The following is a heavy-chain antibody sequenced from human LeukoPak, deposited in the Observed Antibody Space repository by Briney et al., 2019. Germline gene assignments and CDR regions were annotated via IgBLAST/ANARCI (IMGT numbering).Heavy chain of an antibody. V-gene: IGHV1-2*02. Sequence: ASVKVSCKASGYTFTGYYMHWVRQAPGQGLEWMGWINPNSGGTNYAQKFQGRVTMTRDTSISTAYMEVSRLRSDDTALYYCARDSTLLWFGEYNWFDPWGQGALVTVSS. D-gene: IGHD3-10*01. CDR3: ARDSTLLWFGEYNWFDP. J-gene: IGHJ5*02. CDR1: GYTFTGYY. CDR2: INPNSGGT.